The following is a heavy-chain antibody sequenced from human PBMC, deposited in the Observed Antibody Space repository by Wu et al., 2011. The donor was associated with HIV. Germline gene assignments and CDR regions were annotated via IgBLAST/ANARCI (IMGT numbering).Heavy chain of an antibody. J-gene: IGHJ3*01. CDR3: ARMIVVGAFDV. CDR1: GYRFSSDW. V-gene: IGHV5-51*01. Sequence: EVKKPGESLKISCEGSGYRFSSDWIGWVRQMPGKGLEWMGIIFPGDSDTRYNPSFQGQVTISADKSIRTAYLQWSSLRASDTAMYYCARMIVVGAFDVWGQGTMVTVSS. D-gene: IGHD3-22*01. CDR2: IFPGDSDT.